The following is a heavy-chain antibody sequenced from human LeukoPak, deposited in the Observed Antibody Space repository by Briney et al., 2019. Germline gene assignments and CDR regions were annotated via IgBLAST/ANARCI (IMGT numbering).Heavy chain of an antibody. CDR2: IKQDGSEK. D-gene: IGHD2-15*01. V-gene: IGHV3-7*03. CDR1: GFTSSSYW. Sequence: GGSLRLSCAVSGFTSSSYWMSWVRQAPGKGLEWVANIKQDGSEKYYVDSVKGRLTISRDNAKNSLYLQMNSLRAEDTAVYYCARAPYCIGGSCRFDYWGQGTLVTVSS. J-gene: IGHJ4*02. CDR3: ARAPYCIGGSCRFDY.